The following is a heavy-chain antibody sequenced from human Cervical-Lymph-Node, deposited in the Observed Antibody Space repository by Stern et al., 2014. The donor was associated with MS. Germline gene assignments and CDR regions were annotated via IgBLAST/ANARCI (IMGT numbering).Heavy chain of an antibody. Sequence: VQLVQSGAEVKKPGASVKVSCKVSGYTLTEMSMHWVRQAPGKGLEWMGGYDPQHGETVYAQRLQGRVTMAEDRSTDTAYMELTSLRSDDTAVYYCATHRGRVTYYYGLDVWGQGTTVTVSS. CDR3: ATHRGRVTYYYGLDV. D-gene: IGHD2-21*02. J-gene: IGHJ6*02. V-gene: IGHV1-24*01. CDR1: GYTLTEMS. CDR2: YDPQHGET.